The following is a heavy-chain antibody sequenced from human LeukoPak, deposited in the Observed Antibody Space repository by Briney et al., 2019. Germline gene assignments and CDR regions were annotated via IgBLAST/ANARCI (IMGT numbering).Heavy chain of an antibody. Sequence: SETLSLTCTVSGGSISSGDYYWSWIRQPPGKGLEWIGYIYYSGSTYYNPSLKSRVTISVDTSKNQSSLKLSSVTAADTAVYYCARDGSGSYYNTYGMDVWGQGTTVTVSS. J-gene: IGHJ6*02. CDR3: ARDGSGSYYNTYGMDV. CDR1: GGSISSGDYY. V-gene: IGHV4-30-4*01. D-gene: IGHD3-10*01. CDR2: IYYSGST.